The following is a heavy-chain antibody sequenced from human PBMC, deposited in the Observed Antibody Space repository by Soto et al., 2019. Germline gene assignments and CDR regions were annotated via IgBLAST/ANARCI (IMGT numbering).Heavy chain of an antibody. CDR1: GFSFSDYF. CDR2: INPSGDSR. J-gene: IGHJ6*02. Sequence: ASVKVSCKASGFSFSDYFMHWVRQAPGQGLEWMGIINPSGDSRNYAQKFQGRVTITRDTSTSTVYMDLSSLRYEDTAVYYCAKDLMIVVKTYGMDVWGQGTTVTVSS. D-gene: IGHD3-22*01. CDR3: AKDLMIVVKTYGMDV. V-gene: IGHV1-46*01.